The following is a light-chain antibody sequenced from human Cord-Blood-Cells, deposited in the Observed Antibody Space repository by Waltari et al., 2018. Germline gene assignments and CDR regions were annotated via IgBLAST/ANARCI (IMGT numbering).Light chain of an antibody. J-gene: IGKJ4*01. CDR2: WAS. Sequence: DIVMTQSPDSLAVSLGERANIHCKSSQSVLYSSNNKNYLAWYQQKPGQPPKLLIYWASTRESGVPDRFSGSGSGTDFTLTISSLQAEDVAVYYCQQYYSTPLLTFGGGTKVEIK. CDR1: QSVLYSSNNKNY. V-gene: IGKV4-1*01. CDR3: QQYYSTPLLT.